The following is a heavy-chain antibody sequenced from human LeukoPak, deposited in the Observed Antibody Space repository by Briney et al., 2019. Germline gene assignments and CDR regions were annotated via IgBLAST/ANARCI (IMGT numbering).Heavy chain of an antibody. Sequence: SETLSLTCTVSGGSISSYYWSWIRQPPGKGLEWIGSIYHSGSTYYNLSLKSRVTISVDTSKNQFSLKLSSVTAADTAVYYCAREPRFDSSGYYSDYWGQGTLVTVSS. J-gene: IGHJ4*02. D-gene: IGHD3-22*01. CDR3: AREPRFDSSGYYSDY. CDR2: IYHSGST. CDR1: GGSISSYY. V-gene: IGHV4-38-2*02.